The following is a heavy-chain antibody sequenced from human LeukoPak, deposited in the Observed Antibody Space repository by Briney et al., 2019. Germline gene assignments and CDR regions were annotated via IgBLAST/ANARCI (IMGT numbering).Heavy chain of an antibody. Sequence: GGSLRLSCAASGFTFSSHWMHWVRQAPGRGLVWVSRINSDGGGTTYADPVKGRFTISRDNAKDTLFLQMNSLRAEDTAVYYCARGPANSGYGVDYWGQGTLVTVSS. CDR1: GFTFSSHW. V-gene: IGHV3-74*01. J-gene: IGHJ4*02. D-gene: IGHD5-12*01. CDR2: INSDGGGT. CDR3: ARGPANSGYGVDY.